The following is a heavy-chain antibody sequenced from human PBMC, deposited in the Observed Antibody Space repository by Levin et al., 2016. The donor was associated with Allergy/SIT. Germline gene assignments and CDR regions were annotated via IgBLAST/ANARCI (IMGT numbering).Heavy chain of an antibody. V-gene: IGHV3-23*01. CDR2: ITGSGDYT. CDR1: GFTFSNYA. CDR3: AKDLRLSGSYRLVD. J-gene: IGHJ4*02. D-gene: IGHD1-26*01. Sequence: GESLKISCAASGFTFSNYAMTWVRQAPGKGLEWVSFITGSGDYTAYADSVKGRFTISRDNSNDTLYLQMNNLRAEDTALYYCAKDLRLSGSYRLVDWGQGTLVTVSS.